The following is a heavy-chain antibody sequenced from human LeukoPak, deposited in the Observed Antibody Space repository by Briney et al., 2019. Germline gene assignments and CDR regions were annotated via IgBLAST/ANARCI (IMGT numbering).Heavy chain of an antibody. CDR1: GFAFSSYA. V-gene: IGHV3-23*01. Sequence: GGSLRLSCVASGFAFSSYAMSWVRQPPGKGLEWVSGITNDGGITYYGDSVKGRLTISRDNSKNTLYLQMTRLTPEDTAIYYCAKDRGSGWPWGQGALVTVSS. CDR3: AKDRGSGWP. J-gene: IGHJ4*02. D-gene: IGHD6-19*01. CDR2: ITNDGGIT.